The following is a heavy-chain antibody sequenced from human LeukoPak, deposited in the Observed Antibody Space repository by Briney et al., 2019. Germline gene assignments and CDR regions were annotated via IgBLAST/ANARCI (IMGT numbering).Heavy chain of an antibody. J-gene: IGHJ6*03. CDR3: ARITAMVTAYYYYYYMDV. D-gene: IGHD5-18*01. CDR1: GYTFTSYG. CDR2: ISAYNGNT. Sequence: ASVKVSCKASGYTFTSYGISWVRQAPGQGLEWMGWISAYNGNTNYAQKLQGRVTMTTDTSTSTAYMELRSLRSDDTAVYYCARITAMVTAYYYYYYMDVRGKGTTVTVSS. V-gene: IGHV1-18*01.